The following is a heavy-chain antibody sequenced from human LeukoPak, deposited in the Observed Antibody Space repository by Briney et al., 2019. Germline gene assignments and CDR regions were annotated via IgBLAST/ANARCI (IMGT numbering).Heavy chain of an antibody. CDR3: ASKLELLWFGELLAYFDY. Sequence: SETLSLTCTVSGGSIRSSNYYWGWIRQPPGRGLEWIGIIYYSGSTYYNPSLKSRVTISVDTSKNQISLKLSSVTAADTAVYYCASKLELLWFGELLAYFDYWGQGTLVTVSS. CDR2: IYYSGST. D-gene: IGHD3-10*01. J-gene: IGHJ4*02. V-gene: IGHV4-39*01. CDR1: GGSIRSSNYY.